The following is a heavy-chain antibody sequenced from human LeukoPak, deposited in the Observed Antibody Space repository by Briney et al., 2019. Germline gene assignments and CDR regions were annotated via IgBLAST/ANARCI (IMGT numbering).Heavy chain of an antibody. CDR2: ISGSGGST. D-gene: IGHD5-12*01. CDR1: GFTVSSNY. V-gene: IGHV3-23*01. Sequence: GGSLRLSCAASGFTVSSNYMSWVRQAPGKGLEWVSAISGSGGSTYYADSVKGRFTISRDNSKNTLYLQMNSLRAEDTAVYYCAKDGGYSGYLYYFDYWGQGTLVTVSS. CDR3: AKDGGYSGYLYYFDY. J-gene: IGHJ4*02.